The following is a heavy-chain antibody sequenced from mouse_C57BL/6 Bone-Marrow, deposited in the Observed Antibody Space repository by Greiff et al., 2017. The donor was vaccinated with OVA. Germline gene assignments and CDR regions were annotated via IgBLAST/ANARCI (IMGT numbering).Heavy chain of an antibody. CDR2: IHPSSGST. D-gene: IGHD2-12*01. V-gene: IGHV1-64*01. Sequence: QVQLQQSGAELVKPGASVKLSCKASGYTFTSYWMSWVQQSPGQGLEWIGMIHPSSGSTNYNEKFKSKTTLSVDKSSSTAYMQRSSLTSEDSAVYYCARGYSYYVEFAYWGQGTLVTVSA. CDR1: GYTFTSYW. CDR3: ARGYSYYVEFAY. J-gene: IGHJ3*01.